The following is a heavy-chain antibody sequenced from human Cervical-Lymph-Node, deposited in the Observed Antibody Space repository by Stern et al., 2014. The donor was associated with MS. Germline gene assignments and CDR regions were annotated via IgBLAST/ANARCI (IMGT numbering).Heavy chain of an antibody. Sequence: EAQLVESGGALVQPGGSLRLSCAASGFTFSSYSLNWVRQAPGKGLEWVSYSGTTSTNIHYADSVKGRFTISRDNAKNSLSLQMSSLRAEDTAVYYCVRDTDYAFDYWGQGTLVTVSS. V-gene: IGHV3-48*01. J-gene: IGHJ4*02. CDR3: VRDTDYAFDY. CDR1: GFTFSSYS. CDR2: SGTTSTNI. D-gene: IGHD3-16*01.